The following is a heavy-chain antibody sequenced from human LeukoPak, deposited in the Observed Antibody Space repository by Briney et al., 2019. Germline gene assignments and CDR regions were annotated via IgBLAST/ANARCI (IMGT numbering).Heavy chain of an antibody. CDR2: ISGSGGST. Sequence: PGGPLRLSCAASGFTFSSYAMSWVRQAPGKGLEWVSAISGSGGSTYYADSVKGRFTISRDNSKNTLYLQMNSLRAEDTAVYYCAKEHYDFWSGPWGYYYYYMDVWGKGTTVTVSS. CDR1: GFTFSSYA. J-gene: IGHJ6*03. D-gene: IGHD3-3*01. V-gene: IGHV3-23*01. CDR3: AKEHYDFWSGPWGYYYYYMDV.